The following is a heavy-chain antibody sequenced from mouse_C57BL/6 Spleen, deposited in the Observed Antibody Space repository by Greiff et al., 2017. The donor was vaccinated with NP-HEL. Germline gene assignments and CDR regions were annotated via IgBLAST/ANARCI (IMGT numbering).Heavy chain of an antibody. D-gene: IGHD4-1*01. CDR3: ARENWAYFDY. J-gene: IGHJ2*01. Sequence: EVKVVESGGGLVQPGGSLSLSCAASGFTFTDYYMSWVRQPPGKALEWLGFIRNKANGYTTEYSASVQGRFTISRDNSQSILYLQMNALRADDIATYYCARENWAYFDYWGQGTTLTVSS. V-gene: IGHV7-3*01. CDR2: IRNKANGYTT. CDR1: GFTFTDYY.